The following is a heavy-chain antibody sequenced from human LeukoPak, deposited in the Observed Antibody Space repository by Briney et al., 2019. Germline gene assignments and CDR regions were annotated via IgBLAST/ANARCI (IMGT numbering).Heavy chain of an antibody. CDR2: IYTSGST. J-gene: IGHJ3*01. CDR1: GGSISSYY. Sequence: PSETLSLTCTVSGGSISSYYWSWIRQPAGKGLEWIGRIYTSGSTNYNPSLKSRVTMSVDTSKNQFSLKLSSVTAADTAVYYCARESNWNSNDAFDLWGQGTLVTVS. D-gene: IGHD1-1*01. CDR3: ARESNWNSNDAFDL. V-gene: IGHV4-4*07.